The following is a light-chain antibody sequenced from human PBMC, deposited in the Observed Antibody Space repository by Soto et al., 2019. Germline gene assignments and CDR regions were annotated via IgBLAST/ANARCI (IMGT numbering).Light chain of an antibody. J-gene: IGLJ1*01. Sequence: QSALTQPASVSGSPGQSITISCTGTSSDVGSYNLVSWYQQHPGKAPKLMIYEVSKRPSGVSNRFSGSKSGNTASLTISGLHVEDEATYYCFLSAGSSTVVGTGTKVTV. V-gene: IGLV2-23*02. CDR2: EVS. CDR1: SSDVGSYNL. CDR3: FLSAGSSTV.